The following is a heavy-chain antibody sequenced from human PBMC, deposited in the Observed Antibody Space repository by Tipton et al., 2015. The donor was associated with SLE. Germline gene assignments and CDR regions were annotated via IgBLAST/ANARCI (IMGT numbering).Heavy chain of an antibody. CDR2: ISTSGSS. V-gene: IGHV4-61*09. CDR1: GGSISSGSYS. Sequence: LRLSCTVSGGSISSGSYSWTWIRQPAGKGLEWVGYISTSGSSNYNPSLKSRVTISIDTSKNQFSLNLGSVTAADTAVYYCARHRGYSIGAEFDYWGQGTLVTVSS. D-gene: IGHD5-18*01. CDR3: ARHRGYSIGAEFDY. J-gene: IGHJ4*02.